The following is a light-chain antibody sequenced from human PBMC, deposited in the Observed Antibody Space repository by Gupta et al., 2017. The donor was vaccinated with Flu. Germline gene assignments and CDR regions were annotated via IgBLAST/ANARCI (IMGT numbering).Light chain of an antibody. J-gene: IGKJ1*01. CDR2: GAS. CDR3: QQDGNSPVT. CDR1: QSIRNNF. V-gene: IGKV3-20*01. Sequence: EFVLTQSPVTLSLSPGERATLSCRAGQSIRNNFLAWYQQKPGQAPRLLIFGASSRATGIPDRFSGSGSGTEFTLTISRLEPEDFAVYYCQQDGNSPVTFGQGTKVGFK.